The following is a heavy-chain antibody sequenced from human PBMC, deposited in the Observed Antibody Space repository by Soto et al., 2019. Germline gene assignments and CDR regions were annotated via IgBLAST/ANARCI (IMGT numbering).Heavy chain of an antibody. D-gene: IGHD1-7*01. Sequence: QLLLQESGPGLVKPSETLSLTCTVSGGSITDSSYYWGWIRQPPGKGLEWIGSFYYSGTIFYNPSLKSRISISVDASHNKFFLKVRSVTAADTALYYCARASGNYSPFAHWGQGTLATVSS. CDR2: FYYSGTI. V-gene: IGHV4-39*01. CDR1: GGSITDSSYY. CDR3: ARASGNYSPFAH. J-gene: IGHJ4*02.